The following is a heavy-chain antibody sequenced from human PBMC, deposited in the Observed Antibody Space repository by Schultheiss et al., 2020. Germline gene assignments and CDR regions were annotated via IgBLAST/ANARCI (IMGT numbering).Heavy chain of an antibody. CDR3: ARAPSSGWFHPLDY. CDR1: GDSVSSNSAA. Sequence: SQPLSLTCALSGDSVSSNSAAWNWIRQSPSRGLEWLGRTYYRSKWYNDYALSVKSRITISPDTSKNQVSLQLNSVTPEDTAVYYCARAPSSGWFHPLDYWGQGTLVTVSS. J-gene: IGHJ4*02. D-gene: IGHD6-19*01. CDR2: TYYRSKWYN. V-gene: IGHV6-1*01.